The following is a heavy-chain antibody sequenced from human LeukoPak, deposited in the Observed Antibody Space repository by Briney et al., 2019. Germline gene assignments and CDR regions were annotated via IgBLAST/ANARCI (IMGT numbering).Heavy chain of an antibody. J-gene: IGHJ4*02. CDR2: FDPEDGET. Sequence: ASVKVSCKVSGYTLTELSMHWVRQAPGKGLEWMGGFDPEDGETIYAQKFQGRVTMTEDTSTDTAYMELSSLRSEDTAVYSCAREAGVVVAATSFDYWGQGTLVTVSS. CDR1: GYTLTELS. CDR3: AREAGVVVAATSFDY. D-gene: IGHD2-15*01. V-gene: IGHV1-24*01.